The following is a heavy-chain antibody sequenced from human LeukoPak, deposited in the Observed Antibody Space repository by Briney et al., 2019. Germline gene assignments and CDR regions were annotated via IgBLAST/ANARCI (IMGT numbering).Heavy chain of an antibody. Sequence: ASVKVSCKASGYTFTSYYIHWVRQAPGQGLEWMGWINPNSGGTKYAQKFQGRVTMTRDTSISTAYMELSGLRSADTAIYYCARDRLSPPGKYIYGYGALDDWGQGILVTVSS. D-gene: IGHD5-18*01. CDR2: INPNSGGT. J-gene: IGHJ4*02. CDR1: GYTFTSYY. V-gene: IGHV1-2*02. CDR3: ARDRLSPPGKYIYGYGALDD.